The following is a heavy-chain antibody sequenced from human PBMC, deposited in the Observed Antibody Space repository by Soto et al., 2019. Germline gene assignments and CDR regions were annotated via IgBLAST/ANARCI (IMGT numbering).Heavy chain of an antibody. D-gene: IGHD1-26*01. J-gene: IGHJ6*02. Sequence: PSETLSLTCTVSGGSVSSGSYYWSWIRQPLGKGLEWIGYIYYSGSTNYNPSLKSRVTISVDTSKNQFSLKLSSVTAADTAVYYCARDFSGSYYEYYYGMDVWGQGTTVTVSS. CDR2: IYYSGST. CDR3: ARDFSGSYYEYYYGMDV. CDR1: GGSVSSGSYY. V-gene: IGHV4-61*01.